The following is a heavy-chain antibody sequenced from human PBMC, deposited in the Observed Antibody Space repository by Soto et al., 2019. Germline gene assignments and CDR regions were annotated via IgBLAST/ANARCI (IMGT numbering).Heavy chain of an antibody. J-gene: IGHJ4*02. CDR1: GYTFTSYD. Sequence: QVQLVQSGAEVKKPGASVKVSCKASGYTFTSYDINWVRQATGQGLEWMGWMNPNSGNTGYAQKFQGRVTMTRNTSISTAYMELSSLRSEDTAVYYCARGTRDVLRYFDWLSRAYYFDYWGQGTLVTVSS. CDR2: MNPNSGNT. D-gene: IGHD3-9*01. CDR3: ARGTRDVLRYFDWLSRAYYFDY. V-gene: IGHV1-8*01.